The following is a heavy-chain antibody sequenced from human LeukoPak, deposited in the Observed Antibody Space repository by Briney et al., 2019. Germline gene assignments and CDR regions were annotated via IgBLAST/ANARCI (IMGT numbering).Heavy chain of an antibody. CDR1: GGSISSSNW. Sequence: SETLSLTCAVSGGSISSSNWWSWVRQPPGKGLEWIGEIYHSGSTNYNPSLKSRVTISVDTSKNQFSLKLSSVTAADTAVYYCAREALQQLTPWGQGTLVTVSS. J-gene: IGHJ5*02. V-gene: IGHV4-4*02. D-gene: IGHD6-13*01. CDR3: AREALQQLTP. CDR2: IYHSGST.